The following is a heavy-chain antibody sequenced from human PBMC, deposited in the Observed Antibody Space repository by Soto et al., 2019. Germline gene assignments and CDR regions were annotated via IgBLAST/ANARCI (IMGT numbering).Heavy chain of an antibody. Sequence: EMQLVESGGGLVQPGRSLRLSCAASGFIFDDYAMHWVRQAPWTGLEWVSGISWNSGSKGYADSVKGRFTISRDNTKNSLFLQMKSLRAADTALYYCAKERGDDDSDYVIDYWGQGTLVTVSP. CDR1: GFIFDDYA. D-gene: IGHD4-4*01. J-gene: IGHJ4*02. V-gene: IGHV3-9*01. CDR2: ISWNSGSK. CDR3: AKERGDDDSDYVIDY.